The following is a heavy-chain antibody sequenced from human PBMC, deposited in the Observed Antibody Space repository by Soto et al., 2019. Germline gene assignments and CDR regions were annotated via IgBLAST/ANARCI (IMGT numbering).Heavy chain of an antibody. CDR2: ISYDGSNK. Sequence: GGSLILSCAASRFTFSSYSMHWVRQAPGKGLEWVAVISYDGSNKYYADSVKGRFTISRDNSKNTLYLQMNSLRAEDTAVYYCARDQVPVVTMIVVVFDYWGQGTLVTVSS. V-gene: IGHV3-30-3*01. CDR1: RFTFSSYS. D-gene: IGHD3-22*01. J-gene: IGHJ4*02. CDR3: ARDQVPVVTMIVVVFDY.